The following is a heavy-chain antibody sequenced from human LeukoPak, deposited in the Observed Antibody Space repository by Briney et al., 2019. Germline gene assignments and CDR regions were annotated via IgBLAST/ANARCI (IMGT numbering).Heavy chain of an antibody. D-gene: IGHD6-6*01. CDR3: ARDGSARSLGN. V-gene: IGHV3-53*01. J-gene: IGHJ4*02. CDR1: EFTVSSNY. Sequence: GGSLRLPCAASEFTVSSNYMSWVRQAPGKGLEWVSVIDNGGSTYYADSVKGRFTISRDNSKNTVYLQMNSLRAEDTAVYYCARDGSARSLGNWGQGTLVSVSS. CDR2: IDNGGST.